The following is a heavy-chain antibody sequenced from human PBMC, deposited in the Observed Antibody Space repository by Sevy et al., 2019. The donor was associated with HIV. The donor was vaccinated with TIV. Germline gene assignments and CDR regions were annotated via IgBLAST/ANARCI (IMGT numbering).Heavy chain of an antibody. D-gene: IGHD3-9*01. J-gene: IGHJ6*03. CDR3: ARARYYDILTGQNYYYYMDV. Sequence: GGSLRLSCAASGFTFTNYYMSWVRQAPGKGLEWVANIDQDGGEKYYVDSVKGRFTISRDNARNSLFLQMNSLRAEYKAVYYCARARYYDILTGQNYYYYMDVWGKGTTVTVSS. V-gene: IGHV3-7*01. CDR2: IDQDGGEK. CDR1: GFTFTNYY.